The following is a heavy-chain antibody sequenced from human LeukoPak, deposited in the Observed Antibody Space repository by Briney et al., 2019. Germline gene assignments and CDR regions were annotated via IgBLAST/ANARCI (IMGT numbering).Heavy chain of an antibody. CDR3: ARYELEIDY. Sequence: PSETLSLTCSVSGYSISSGYYWGWIRQPPGKGLEWIGSIHYSGSTYYNPSLKSRVTISVDTSKNQFSLKLSSVTAADTAVYYCARYELEIDYWGQGTLVTVSS. D-gene: IGHD1-7*01. J-gene: IGHJ4*02. CDR2: IHYSGST. CDR1: GYSISSGYY. V-gene: IGHV4-38-2*02.